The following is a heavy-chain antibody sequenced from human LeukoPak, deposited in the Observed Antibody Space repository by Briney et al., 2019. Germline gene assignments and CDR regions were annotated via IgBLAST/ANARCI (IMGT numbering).Heavy chain of an antibody. V-gene: IGHV1-18*01. CDR1: GYTFTSYG. CDR3: ATDILRLATADY. Sequence: ASVKVSCKASGYTFTSYGISWVRQAPGQGLEWMGWISAYNGNTNYAQKLQGRVTMTTDTSTSTAYMELSSLGSEDTAVYYCATDILRLATADYWGQGTLVTVSS. CDR2: ISAYNGNT. D-gene: IGHD3-9*01. J-gene: IGHJ4*02.